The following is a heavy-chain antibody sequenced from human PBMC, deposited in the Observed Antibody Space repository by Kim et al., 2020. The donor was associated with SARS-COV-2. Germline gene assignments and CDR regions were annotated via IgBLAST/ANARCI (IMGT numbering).Heavy chain of an antibody. D-gene: IGHD3-10*01. J-gene: IGHJ4*02. CDR2: IYYSGST. CDR1: GGSISSSSYY. Sequence: SETLSLTCTVSGGSISSSSYYWGWIRQPPGKGLEWIGSIYYSGSTYYNPSLKSRVTISVDTSKNQFSLKLSSVTAADTAVYYCARRSDKFLWFGDSFDYWGQGTLVTVSS. CDR3: ARRSDKFLWFGDSFDY. V-gene: IGHV4-39*01.